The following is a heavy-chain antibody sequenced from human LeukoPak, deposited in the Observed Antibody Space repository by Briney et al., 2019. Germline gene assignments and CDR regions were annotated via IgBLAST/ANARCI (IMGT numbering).Heavy chain of an antibody. D-gene: IGHD6-13*01. Sequence: GGSLRLSCAASGFTFNDYYMNWIRQAPGKELEWVSYISFGGDTIFYADSVKGRFTTSRDNAKNSLYLQMNSLRVEDTAVYYCARAPTRSMAAAPQDYWGQGTLVTVSS. V-gene: IGHV3-11*01. J-gene: IGHJ4*02. CDR2: ISFGGDTI. CDR1: GFTFNDYY. CDR3: ARAPTRSMAAAPQDY.